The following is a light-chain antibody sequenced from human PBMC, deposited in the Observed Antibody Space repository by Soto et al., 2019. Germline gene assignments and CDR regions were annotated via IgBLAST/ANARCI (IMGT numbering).Light chain of an antibody. CDR3: QSYDSSLSGWV. J-gene: IGLJ1*01. CDR2: GNS. V-gene: IGLV1-40*01. Sequence: QPVLTQPPSVSGAPGQRVTISCTGSSSNIGAGYDVHWYQQLPGTAPKLLIYGNSNRPSGVPDRFSGSKSGTSASLAITGLQAEVEADYYCQSYDSSLSGWVFGTGTKLTVL. CDR1: SSNIGAGYD.